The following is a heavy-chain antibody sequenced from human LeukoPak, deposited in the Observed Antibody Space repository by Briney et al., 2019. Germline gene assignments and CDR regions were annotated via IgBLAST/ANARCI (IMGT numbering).Heavy chain of an antibody. CDR2: MSAYNGNT. Sequence: ASVTVSFKASGYTFTNYGIGWVGQAPGQGREWMGWMSAYNGNTNYAQKLQGRVTMTTDTSTRTAHMELRSLRSDDAAVYYCARVHSSSWYDWFDPWGQGTLVTVSS. V-gene: IGHV1-18*01. D-gene: IGHD6-13*01. J-gene: IGHJ5*02. CDR1: GYTFTNYG. CDR3: ARVHSSSWYDWFDP.